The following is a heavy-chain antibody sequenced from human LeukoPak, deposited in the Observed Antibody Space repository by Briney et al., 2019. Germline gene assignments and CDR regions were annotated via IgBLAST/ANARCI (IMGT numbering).Heavy chain of an antibody. CDR2: IKQDGSER. Sequence: PGGSLRLSCAASGFTFSSKWMSWVRQAPGKGLEWVANIKQDGSERYYVDAVKGRFTISRDNAKNSLYLQMNSLRAEDTAVYYCAGVPGDESRSVYWGQGTLVTVSS. CDR3: AGVPGDESRSVY. CDR1: GFTFSSKW. J-gene: IGHJ4*02. V-gene: IGHV3-7*04. D-gene: IGHD7-27*01.